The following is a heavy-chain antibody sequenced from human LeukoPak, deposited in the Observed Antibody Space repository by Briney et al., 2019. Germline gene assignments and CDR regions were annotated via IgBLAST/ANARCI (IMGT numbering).Heavy chain of an antibody. CDR2: IQYDGSKQ. V-gene: IGHV3-30*02. CDR1: GFTFSYYG. J-gene: IGHJ3*02. D-gene: IGHD6-19*01. CDR3: VNGAVARRWNAFDI. Sequence: AGGSLRLSCAASGFTFSYYGMHWVRQVPGKGLEWVAGIQYDGSKQYYGDSVKGRFTISRDNSKNTLYLQMSSLRAEDTAVYYCVNGAVARRWNAFDIWGQGTMVTVSS.